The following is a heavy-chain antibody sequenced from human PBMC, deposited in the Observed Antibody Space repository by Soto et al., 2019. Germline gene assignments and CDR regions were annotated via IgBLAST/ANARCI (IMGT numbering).Heavy chain of an antibody. CDR1: GFTFSDYY. CDR3: VNGRNWASGSDY. CDR2: INSRSSST. V-gene: IGHV3-11*05. J-gene: IGHJ4*02. Sequence: QVQLVESGGGLVKPGGTLRLSCAASGFTFSDYYMSWIRQAPGKGLEWVSYINSRSSSTNYADSVKGRFTISRDNAKNLLYLQMSSLAVEDTAGYYCVNGRNWASGSDYRGQGTLVTVSS. D-gene: IGHD7-27*01.